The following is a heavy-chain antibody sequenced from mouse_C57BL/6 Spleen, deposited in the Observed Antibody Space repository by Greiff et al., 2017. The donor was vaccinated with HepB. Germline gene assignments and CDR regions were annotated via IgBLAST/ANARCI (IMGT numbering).Heavy chain of an antibody. D-gene: IGHD1-1*02. CDR2: IDPSDSYT. CDR1: GYTFTSYW. V-gene: IGHV1-69*01. Sequence: VQLQQSGAELVMPGASVKLSCKASGYTFTSYWMHWVKQRPGQGLEWIGEIDPSDSYTNYNQKFKGKSTLTVDKSSSTAYMQLSSLTSEDSAVSYWASGTMSDGVLFAYWGQGTLVTVSA. J-gene: IGHJ3*01. CDR3: ASGTMSDGVLFAY.